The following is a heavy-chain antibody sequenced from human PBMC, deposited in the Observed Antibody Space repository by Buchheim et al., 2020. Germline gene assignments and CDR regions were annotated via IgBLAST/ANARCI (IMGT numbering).Heavy chain of an antibody. V-gene: IGHV3-74*01. J-gene: IGHJ4*02. D-gene: IGHD1-26*01. CDR3: ARDWVGATSGVSDH. CDR2: INSDGSST. CDR1: GFTFGNYW. Sequence: EVQLVESGGGLVQPGGSLRLSCAASGFTFGNYWMHWVRQVPGKGLVWVSRINSDGSSTSSADYVKGRFAISRDNAKNTVYLQMNSLRVEDTAVYYCARDWVGATSGVSDHWGQGTL.